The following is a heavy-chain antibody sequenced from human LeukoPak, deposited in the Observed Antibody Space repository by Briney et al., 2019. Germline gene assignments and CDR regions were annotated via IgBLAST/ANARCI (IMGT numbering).Heavy chain of an antibody. CDR1: GYTFTGYY. Sequence: ASVMVSCKASGYTFTGYYMHWVRQAPGQGLEPMGWINPNSGGINYSQKFLRRVTRTSDTPISTPDMELGGVRSDDTAVYYSSRGGGGEGWGQGTLVTVSS. J-gene: IGHJ4*02. V-gene: IGHV1-2*02. CDR2: INPNSGGI. D-gene: IGHD7-27*01. CDR3: SRGGGGEG.